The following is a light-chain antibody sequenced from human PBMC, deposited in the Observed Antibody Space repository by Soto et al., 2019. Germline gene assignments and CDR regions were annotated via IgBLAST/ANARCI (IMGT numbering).Light chain of an antibody. CDR1: QGLVDRDGQAY. CDR2: KVS. CDR3: MQGTFWPIT. Sequence: DVVLTQYPLTLPLALAQPASISCRSSQGLVDRDGQAYLTWFHLWPGQSPRRLIYKVSNWDSGVPDRFSGYGSGTDFTLKISWVEAEDVVVYYCMQGTFWPITFGQGRRLEFK. V-gene: IGKV2D-30*01. J-gene: IGKJ5*01.